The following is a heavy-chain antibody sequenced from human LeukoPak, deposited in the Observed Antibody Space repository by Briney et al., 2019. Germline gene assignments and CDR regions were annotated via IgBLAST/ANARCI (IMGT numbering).Heavy chain of an antibody. J-gene: IGHJ1*01. V-gene: IGHV1-2*02. CDR1: GYTFTVYY. CDR2: INPNSGGT. CDR3: ARDPGYYDSSGLLRKYFHH. D-gene: IGHD3-22*01. Sequence: ASVTVSCKASGYTFTVYYMHWVRQAPGQGLEWMGWINPNSGGTNYAQKFQGRVTMTRDTSISTAYMELSWLRSDDTAVYYCARDPGYYDSSGLLRKYFHHWGQGTLVTVSS.